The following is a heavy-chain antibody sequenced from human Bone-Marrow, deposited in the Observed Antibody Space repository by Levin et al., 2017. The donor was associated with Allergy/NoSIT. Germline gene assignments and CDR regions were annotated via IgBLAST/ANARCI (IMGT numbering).Heavy chain of an antibody. Sequence: GESLKISCAASGFTFSSYWMTWVRQAPGKGLEWVANIKPEGSAGYYVDSVKGRFTISRDNARNSLYLQMNSLRAEDTAVYYCARGATRFVYWGQGTLVPVSS. CDR3: ARGATRFVY. J-gene: IGHJ4*02. CDR1: GFTFSSYW. CDR2: IKPEGSAG. D-gene: IGHD6-6*01. V-gene: IGHV3-7*01.